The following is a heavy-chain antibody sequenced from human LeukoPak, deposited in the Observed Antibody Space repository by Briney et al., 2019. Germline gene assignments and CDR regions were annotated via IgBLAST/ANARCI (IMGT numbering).Heavy chain of an antibody. J-gene: IGHJ4*02. CDR1: GGTFSSYA. CDR2: IIPIFGTA. CDR3: AGNKNQYIAARPRYFDY. D-gene: IGHD6-6*01. Sequence: SVKVSCKASGGTFSSYAISWVRQAPGQGLEWMGGIIPIFGTANYAQKFQGRVTITADESTSTAYMELSSLRSEDTAVYYCAGNKNQYIAARPRYFDYWGQGTLVTVSS. V-gene: IGHV1-69*01.